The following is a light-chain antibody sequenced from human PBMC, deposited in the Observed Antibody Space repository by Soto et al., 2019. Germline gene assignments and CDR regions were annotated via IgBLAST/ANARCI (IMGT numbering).Light chain of an antibody. CDR1: QSVSSY. CDR2: DAS. V-gene: IGKV3-11*01. Sequence: EIVLTQSPATLSLSPGERATLSCRASQSVSSYLAWYQQKPGQAPRLLIYDASNRATGIPARFSGSGSGTDFTLTISSLEXEDFAVYYCQQRSNWPPLYTFGQGTKVDIK. J-gene: IGKJ2*01. CDR3: QQRSNWPPLYT.